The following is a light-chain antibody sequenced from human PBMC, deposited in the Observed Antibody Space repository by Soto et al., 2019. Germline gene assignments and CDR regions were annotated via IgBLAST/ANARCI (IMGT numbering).Light chain of an antibody. CDR3: QQYSSYLWT. V-gene: IGKV1-5*03. J-gene: IGKJ1*01. CDR2: KAS. CDR1: QSISSW. Sequence: DIQMTQSPSTLSASLGDRVTITCRASQSISSWLAWYQQKPGRAPKLLIYKASTLESGVPSRFSGSGSGAEFTLTISSLQPDDFAVYYCQQYSSYLWTFGQGTKVDI.